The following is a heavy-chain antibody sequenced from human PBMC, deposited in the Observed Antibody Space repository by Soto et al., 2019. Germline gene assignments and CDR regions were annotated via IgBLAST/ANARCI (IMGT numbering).Heavy chain of an antibody. V-gene: IGHV1-69*02. CDR1: GGTFSSYT. D-gene: IGHD2-21*02. J-gene: IGHJ5*02. Sequence: QVQLVQSGAEVKKPGSSVKVSCKASGGTFSSYTISWVRQAPGQGLEWMGRIIPILGIANYAQKFQGRVTITADKSTSTDYMELSSLRSEDTAVYYCVGGDYGGNSVWFDPWGQGTLVTVSS. CDR2: IIPILGIA. CDR3: VGGDYGGNSVWFDP.